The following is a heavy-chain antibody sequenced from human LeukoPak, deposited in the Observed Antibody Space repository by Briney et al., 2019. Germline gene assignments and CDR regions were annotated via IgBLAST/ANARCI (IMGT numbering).Heavy chain of an antibody. V-gene: IGHV4-4*07. Sequence: SETLSLTCTVSGGSISSYYWSWFRQPAGKGLEWIGRIYTSGSTNYNPSLKSRVTMSIDTSKNQFSLKLSSVTAADTAVYYCARSTAMVTRYFDYWGQGTLVTVSS. CDR2: IYTSGST. D-gene: IGHD5-18*01. J-gene: IGHJ4*02. CDR1: GGSISSYY. CDR3: ARSTAMVTRYFDY.